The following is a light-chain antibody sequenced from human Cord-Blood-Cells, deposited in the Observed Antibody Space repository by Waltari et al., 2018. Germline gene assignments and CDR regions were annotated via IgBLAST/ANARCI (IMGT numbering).Light chain of an antibody. Sequence: DIVMTQSPDSLAVSLGERATINCKSSQSVLYSSNQQNYLAWYQQKPGQPPKLLIYWASTRESGVPDRFSGRGSGTDFALTISSLQAEDVAVYYCQQYYSTPWTFGQGTKVEIK. V-gene: IGKV4-1*01. J-gene: IGKJ1*01. CDR2: WAS. CDR1: QSVLYSSNQQNY. CDR3: QQYYSTPWT.